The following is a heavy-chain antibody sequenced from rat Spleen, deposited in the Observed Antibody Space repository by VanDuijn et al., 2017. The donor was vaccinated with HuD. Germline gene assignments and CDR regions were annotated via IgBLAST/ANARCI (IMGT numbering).Heavy chain of an antibody. V-gene: IGHV5-29*01. J-gene: IGHJ2*01. D-gene: IGHD1-4*01. Sequence: EVQLVESGGGLVQPGRSLNLSCAASGFTLSDYDMAWVRQAPTKGLEWVATISYDGGSTDYRDSVKGRFTVSRDNAKSTLYLQMDSLRSEDTATYYCARQRPGIGFDYWGQGVMVTVSS. CDR1: GFTLSDYD. CDR3: ARQRPGIGFDY. CDR2: ISYDGGST.